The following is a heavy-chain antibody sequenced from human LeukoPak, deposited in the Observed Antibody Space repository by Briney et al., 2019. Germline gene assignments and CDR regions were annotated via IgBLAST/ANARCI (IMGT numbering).Heavy chain of an antibody. CDR1: GFTFSGYA. CDR2: IWYDGSNK. Sequence: GGSLRLSCAASGFTFSGYAMHWVRQAPGKGLEWVAVIWYDGSNKYYADSVKGRFTISRDNSKNTLYLQMNSLRVEDTDVYYCARGDWFDPWGQGTLVTVSS. CDR3: ARGDWFDP. V-gene: IGHV3-33*01. J-gene: IGHJ5*02.